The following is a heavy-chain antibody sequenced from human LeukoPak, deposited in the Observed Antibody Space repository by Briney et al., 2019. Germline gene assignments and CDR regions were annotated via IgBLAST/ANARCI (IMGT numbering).Heavy chain of an antibody. CDR1: GFTFSNKA. D-gene: IGHD6-19*01. CDR2: ISGSGGST. CDR3: AKGESGWYGYYYYGMDV. J-gene: IGHJ6*02. Sequence: GGSLRLSCAASGFTFSNKAMSWVRQAPGKGLEWVSAISGSGGSTYYADSVKGRFTISRDNSKNTLYLQMNSLRAEDTAVYYCAKGESGWYGYYYYGMDVWGQGTTVTVSS. V-gene: IGHV3-23*01.